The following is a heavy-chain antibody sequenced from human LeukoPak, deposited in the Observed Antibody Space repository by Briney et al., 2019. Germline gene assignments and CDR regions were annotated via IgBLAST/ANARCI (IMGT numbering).Heavy chain of an antibody. D-gene: IGHD3-22*01. Sequence: SETLSLTCTVSVGSISSYYWSWIRQPPGKGLEWIGYIYYSGSTYYNPSLKSRVTISVDTSKNQFSLKLSSVTAADTAVYYCARVNYYGSSGLDYWGQGTLVTVSS. CDR2: IYYSGST. J-gene: IGHJ4*02. CDR3: ARVNYYGSSGLDY. CDR1: VGSISSYY. V-gene: IGHV4-59*08.